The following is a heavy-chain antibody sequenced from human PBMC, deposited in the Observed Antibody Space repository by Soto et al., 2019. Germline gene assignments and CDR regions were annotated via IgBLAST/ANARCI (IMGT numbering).Heavy chain of an antibody. CDR1: GGTFSSYA. CDR3: ARGRVVVVAATRYYGMDV. V-gene: IGHV1-69*13. J-gene: IGHJ6*02. D-gene: IGHD2-15*01. Sequence: VASVKVSCKASGGTFSSYAISWVRQAPGQGLEWMGGIIPIFGTANYAQKFQGRVTITADESTSTAYMELSSLRSEDTAVYYCARGRVVVVAATRYYGMDVWGQGTTVTVSS. CDR2: IIPIFGTA.